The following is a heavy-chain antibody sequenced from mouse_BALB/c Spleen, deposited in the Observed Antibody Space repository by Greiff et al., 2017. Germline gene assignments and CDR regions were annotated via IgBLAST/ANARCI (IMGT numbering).Heavy chain of an antibody. Sequence: VQLQESGPELVKPGASVKISCKASGYTFTSYWMHWVKQRPGQGLEWIGYINPSTGYTEYNQKFKDKATLTADKSSSTAYMQLSSLTSEDSAVYYCARRNAMDYWGQGTSVTVSS. CDR3: ARRNAMDY. CDR1: GYTFTSYW. CDR2: INPSTGYT. J-gene: IGHJ4*01. V-gene: IGHV1S26*01.